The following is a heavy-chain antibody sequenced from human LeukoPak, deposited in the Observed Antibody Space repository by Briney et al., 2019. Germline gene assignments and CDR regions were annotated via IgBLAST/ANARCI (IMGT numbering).Heavy chain of an antibody. D-gene: IGHD2-2*01. Sequence: GGSLRLSCAASGFTFSSYAMSWVRQAPGKGLEWVSAISGSGGSTYYADSVKGRFTISRDNSKNTLYPQMNSLRAEDTAVYYCAKDHAPTYCSSTSCRHYYYYGMDVWGQGTTVTVSS. CDR3: AKDHAPTYCSSTSCRHYYYYGMDV. J-gene: IGHJ6*02. CDR1: GFTFSSYA. CDR2: ISGSGGST. V-gene: IGHV3-23*01.